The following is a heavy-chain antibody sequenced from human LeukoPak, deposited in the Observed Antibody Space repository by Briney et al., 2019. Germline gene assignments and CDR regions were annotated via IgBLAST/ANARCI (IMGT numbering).Heavy chain of an antibody. CDR3: AKRNRFYGEFDY. CDR2: ISGSGDST. J-gene: IGHJ4*02. V-gene: IGHV3-23*01. D-gene: IGHD2/OR15-2a*01. Sequence: GGSLRLSCAASGFTFINYAMSWVRQAPGKGPEWVSTISGSGDSTYYPDSVKGRFTISRDNSKNTVYLQMNSLRAEDTAIYYCAKRNRFYGEFDYWGQGTLVTVSS. CDR1: GFTFINYA.